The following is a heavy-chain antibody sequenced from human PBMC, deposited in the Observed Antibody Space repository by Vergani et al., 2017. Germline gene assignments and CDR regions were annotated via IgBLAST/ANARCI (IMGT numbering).Heavy chain of an antibody. D-gene: IGHD4-17*01. CDR3: ARLKKSTVTTYGGWFDP. CDR2: IYYSGST. CDR1: GGSISSGGYY. J-gene: IGHJ5*02. V-gene: IGHV4-31*03. Sequence: QVQLQESGPGLVKPSQTLSLTCTVSGGSISSGGYYWSWIRQHPGKGLEWIGYIYYSGSTYYNPSLKSRVTISVDTSKNQFSLKLSSVTAADTAVYYCARLKKSTVTTYGGWFDPWGQGTLVTVSS.